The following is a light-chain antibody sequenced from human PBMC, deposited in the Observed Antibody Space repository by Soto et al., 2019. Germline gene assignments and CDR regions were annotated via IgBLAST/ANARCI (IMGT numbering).Light chain of an antibody. V-gene: IGKV3D-15*01. CDR2: GAS. CDR3: QQYNNWPPT. Sequence: IVLTQSPATLSLSPGERATLSCRASQSVSSNLAWYQQKPGQAPRLLIYGASTRATGIPDRFSGSGSGTEFTLTISSLQSEDFAVYYCQQYNNWPPTFGQGTKV. CDR1: QSVSSN. J-gene: IGKJ1*01.